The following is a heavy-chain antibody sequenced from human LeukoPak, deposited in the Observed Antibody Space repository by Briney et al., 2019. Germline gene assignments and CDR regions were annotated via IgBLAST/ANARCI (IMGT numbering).Heavy chain of an antibody. D-gene: IGHD3-3*01. J-gene: IGHJ6*03. CDR2: IDYSGTT. V-gene: IGHV4-39*01. Sequence: SESLSPTLCVAGGSISSSRYYWGWLRQPPGKGLEWIGTIDYSGTTYYNPSLECPVTISEDTSKNQFSLTLSSVTAADTAVYYCARQISDYYYYYIDVWGKGTTVTVSS. CDR1: GGSISSSRYY. CDR3: ARQISDYYYYYIDV.